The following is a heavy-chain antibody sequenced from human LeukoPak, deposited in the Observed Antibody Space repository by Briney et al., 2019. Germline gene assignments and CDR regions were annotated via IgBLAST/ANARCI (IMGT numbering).Heavy chain of an antibody. CDR1: GFTFSSYA. CDR2: ISGSGDST. Sequence: PGGSLRLSCAASGFTFSSYAMRWVRQAPGKGLEWVSTISGSGDSTYYADSVKGRFTISRDNSKNTLYLQMNSLRAEDTAVYYCAKDRGGYCSGGSCYNDYWGQGTLVTVSS. J-gene: IGHJ4*02. D-gene: IGHD2-15*01. V-gene: IGHV3-23*01. CDR3: AKDRGGYCSGGSCYNDY.